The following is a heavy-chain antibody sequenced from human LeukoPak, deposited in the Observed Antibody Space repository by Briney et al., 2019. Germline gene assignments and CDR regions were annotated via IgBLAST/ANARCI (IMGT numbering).Heavy chain of an antibody. V-gene: IGHV3-15*01. CDR3: TRGGYSRGWYRDYFDY. CDR1: GFTFSNAW. CDR2: IKSKTDGGTT. Sequence: AGGSLRLSCAASGFTFSNAWMNWVRQAPGKGLEWVGRIKSKTDGGTTDYATPVKGRFTILRDDSKNTLFLQMNSLKTEDTAVYYCTRGGYSRGWYRDYFDYWGQGTLVTVSS. J-gene: IGHJ4*02. D-gene: IGHD6-19*01.